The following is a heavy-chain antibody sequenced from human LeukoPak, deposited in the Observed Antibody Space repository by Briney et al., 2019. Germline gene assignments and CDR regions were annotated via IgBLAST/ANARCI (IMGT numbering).Heavy chain of an antibody. Sequence: PGGSLRLSCAASGFTFSSYAMSWVRQAPGRGLEWVSAISGSGGSTYYADSVKGRFTIPRDNSKNTLYLQMNSLRAEDTAVYYCAEGWRWLQSPLDYWGQGTLVTVSS. J-gene: IGHJ4*02. CDR3: AEGWRWLQSPLDY. CDR1: GFTFSSYA. CDR2: ISGSGGST. D-gene: IGHD5-24*01. V-gene: IGHV3-23*01.